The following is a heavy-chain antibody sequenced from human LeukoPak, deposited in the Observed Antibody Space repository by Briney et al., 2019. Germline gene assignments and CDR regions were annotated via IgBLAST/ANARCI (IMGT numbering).Heavy chain of an antibody. V-gene: IGHV4-34*01. CDR2: INHSGST. J-gene: IGHJ4*02. CDR3: ARDYGSGTLLAY. D-gene: IGHD3-10*01. Sequence: SETLSLTCAVCGGSFSGYYWSWIRQPPGKGLEWIGEINHSGSTNYNPSLKSRVTISVDTSKNQFSLKLSSVTAADTAVYYCARDYGSGTLLAYWGQGTLVTVSS. CDR1: GGSFSGYY.